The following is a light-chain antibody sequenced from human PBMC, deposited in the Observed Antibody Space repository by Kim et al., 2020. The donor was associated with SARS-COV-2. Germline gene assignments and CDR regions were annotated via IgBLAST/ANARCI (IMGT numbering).Light chain of an antibody. CDR2: HAS. Sequence: DIQLTQSPSSLSASVGERVTITCRASQGITTQLGWVQLKPGKAPKRLIYHASILETGVPSRFSGTGSGTEFSLTISSLQTEDFASYHCLQYYIYPRTFGQGTKVDIK. CDR3: LQYYIYPRT. CDR1: QGITTQ. J-gene: IGKJ1*01. V-gene: IGKV1-17*01.